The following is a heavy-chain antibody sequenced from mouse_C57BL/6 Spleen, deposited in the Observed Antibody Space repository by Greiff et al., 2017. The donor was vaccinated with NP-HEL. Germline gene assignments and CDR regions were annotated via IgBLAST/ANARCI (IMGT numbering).Heavy chain of an antibody. CDR2: IRSKSNNYAT. V-gene: IGHV10-1*01. Sequence: EVQLVESGGGLVQPKGSLKLSCAASGFSFNTYAMNWVRQAPGKGLEWVARIRSKSNNYATYYADSVKDRFTISRDDSESMLYLQMNNLKTEDTAMYYCVSPYGSSYNAWFAYWGQGTLVTVSA. CDR3: VSPYGSSYNAWFAY. D-gene: IGHD1-1*01. CDR1: GFSFNTYA. J-gene: IGHJ3*01.